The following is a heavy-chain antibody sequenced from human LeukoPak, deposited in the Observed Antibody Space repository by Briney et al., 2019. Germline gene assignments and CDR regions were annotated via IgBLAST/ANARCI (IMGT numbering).Heavy chain of an antibody. J-gene: IGHJ4*02. Sequence: PSETLSLTCAVYGGSFSGYYWSWIRQPPGKGLEWIGEINHSGSTNYNPSLKSRVTISVDTSKNQFSLKLSSVTAADTAVYYCARVRGSYYMGVFDYWGQGTLVTVSS. CDR2: INHSGST. D-gene: IGHD1-26*01. CDR3: ARVRGSYYMGVFDY. CDR1: GGSFSGYY. V-gene: IGHV4-34*01.